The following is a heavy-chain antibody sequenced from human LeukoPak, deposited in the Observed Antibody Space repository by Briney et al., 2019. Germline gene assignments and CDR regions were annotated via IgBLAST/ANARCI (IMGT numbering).Heavy chain of an antibody. Sequence: GASVKVSCKASGGTFSSYAISWVRQAPGQGLEWMGGIIPIFGTANYAQKFQGRVTITTDESTSTAYMELSSLRSEDTAVYYCARGGYYDILTLLTPDAFDIWGQGTMVTVSS. CDR1: GGTFSSYA. D-gene: IGHD3-9*01. V-gene: IGHV1-69*05. CDR3: ARGGYYDILTLLTPDAFDI. CDR2: IIPIFGTA. J-gene: IGHJ3*02.